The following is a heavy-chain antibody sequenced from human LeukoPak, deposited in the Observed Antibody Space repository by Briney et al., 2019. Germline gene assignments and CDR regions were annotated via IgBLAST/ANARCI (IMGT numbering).Heavy chain of an antibody. CDR1: GYTFTSYG. CDR2: ISAYNGNT. Sequence: GASVKVSCKASGYTFTSYGISWVRQAPGQGLEWMGWISAYNGNTNYAQKLQGSVTMTTDTSTSTAYMELRSLRSDDTAVYYCARAERWLPPLGAYFDYWGQGTLVTVSS. CDR3: ARAERWLPPLGAYFDY. V-gene: IGHV1-18*01. D-gene: IGHD5-24*01. J-gene: IGHJ4*02.